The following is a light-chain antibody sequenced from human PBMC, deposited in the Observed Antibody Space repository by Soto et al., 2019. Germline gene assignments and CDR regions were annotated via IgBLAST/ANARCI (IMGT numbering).Light chain of an antibody. CDR1: QSVSSYY. J-gene: IGKJ1*01. Sequence: EIVLTQSPGTLSLSPGERATLSCRASQSVSSYYLAWYQQKPGQAPRLLIYGVSSRATGIPDRFSGSGSGTDFTLTMSRLESEDFAVYYCQQYGSSRRFGEGTEVEIK. V-gene: IGKV3-20*01. CDR3: QQYGSSRR. CDR2: GVS.